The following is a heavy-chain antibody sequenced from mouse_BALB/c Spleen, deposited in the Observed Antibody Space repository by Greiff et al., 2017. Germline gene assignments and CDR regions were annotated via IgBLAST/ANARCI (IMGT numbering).Heavy chain of an antibody. CDR1: GFTFTAYY. D-gene: IGHD6-1*01. J-gene: IGHJ2*01. Sequence: EVQGVESGGGLVQPGGSLRLSCATSGFTFTAYYMSWVRQPPGKALEWLGFLRNKANGYTTEYSASVKGRFTISRDNSQSILYLQMNTLRAEDSATYYGARGQGVDYWGQGTTRTVSS. V-gene: IGHV7-3*02. CDR2: LRNKANGYTT. CDR3: ARGQGVDY.